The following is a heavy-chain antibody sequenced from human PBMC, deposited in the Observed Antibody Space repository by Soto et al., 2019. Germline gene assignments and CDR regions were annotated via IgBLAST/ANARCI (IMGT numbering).Heavy chain of an antibody. CDR1: GFTFSSCA. D-gene: IGHD1-26*01. CDR3: AKAVGYYYYYMDV. CDR2: ISYDGNNK. J-gene: IGHJ6*03. Sequence: GGSLRLSCAASGFTFSSCAMHWVRQAPGKGLEWVAVISYDGNNKYYADSVKGRFTISRDNSKDTLYLQMNSLRAEDTAVYYCAKAVGYYYYYMDVWGKGTTVTVSS. V-gene: IGHV3-30*04.